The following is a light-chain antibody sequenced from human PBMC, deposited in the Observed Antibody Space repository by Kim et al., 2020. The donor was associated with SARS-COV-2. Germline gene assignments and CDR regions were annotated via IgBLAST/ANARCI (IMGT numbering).Light chain of an antibody. Sequence: KTASISGSGYNLGDKSVTWCQQVPGPSPEVVISQDDQRPSGIPERFSGSNSGNSATLTISGTQAMDEADYYCQAWDSSTHNYVFGAGTKVTVL. CDR3: QAWDSSTHNYV. V-gene: IGLV3-1*01. CDR2: QDD. J-gene: IGLJ1*01. CDR1: NLGDKS.